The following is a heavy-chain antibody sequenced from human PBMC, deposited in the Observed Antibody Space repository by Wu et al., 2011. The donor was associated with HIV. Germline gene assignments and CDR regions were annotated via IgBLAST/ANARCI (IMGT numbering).Heavy chain of an antibody. D-gene: IGHD1-26*01. CDR1: GGTFSSYG. CDR3: AREGSKSGTSDALDI. J-gene: IGHJ3*02. Sequence: QVQLVQSGAEVKKPGSSVKVSCKASGGTFSSYGISWVRQAPGQGPEWMGRILPIFGTTNYPQNFQDRVIITADRSTSTVYMELTLRSEDTAVYYCAREGSKSGTSDALDIWGQGDNGHRLF. V-gene: IGHV1-69*14. CDR2: ILPIFGTT.